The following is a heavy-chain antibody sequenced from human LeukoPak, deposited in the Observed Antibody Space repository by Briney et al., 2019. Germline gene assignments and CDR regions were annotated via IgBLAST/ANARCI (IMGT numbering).Heavy chain of an antibody. CDR2: TYYRSKWYN. Sequence: SQTLSLTCAISGDSVSSNSAAWNWIRQSPSRGLEWLGRTYYRSKWYNDYAVSVKSRITINPDTSKNQFSLQLNSVTPEDTAVYYCAREWGSSSWYYYYGMDVWGQGTTVTVSS. V-gene: IGHV6-1*01. D-gene: IGHD6-13*01. CDR3: AREWGSSSWYYYYGMDV. J-gene: IGHJ6*02. CDR1: GDSVSSNSAA.